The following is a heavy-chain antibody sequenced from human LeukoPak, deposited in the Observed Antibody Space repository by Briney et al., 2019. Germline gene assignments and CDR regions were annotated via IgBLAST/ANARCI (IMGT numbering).Heavy chain of an antibody. CDR3: ASRGTVAPNAFDI. CDR2: ISSSSSYI. CDR1: GFTFSSYS. J-gene: IGHJ3*02. Sequence: GGSLRLSCAASGFTFSSYSMNWVRQAPGKGLEWVSSISSSSSYIYYADSVKGRFTISRDNAKNSLYLQMNSLRAEDTAVYYCASRGTVAPNAFDIWGQGTMVTVSS. V-gene: IGHV3-21*01. D-gene: IGHD6-19*01.